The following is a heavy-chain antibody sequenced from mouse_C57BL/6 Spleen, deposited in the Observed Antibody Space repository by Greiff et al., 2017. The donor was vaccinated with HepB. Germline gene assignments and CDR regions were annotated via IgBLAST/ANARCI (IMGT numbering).Heavy chain of an antibody. J-gene: IGHJ4*01. V-gene: IGHV1-4*01. CDR2: INPSSGYT. CDR3: ERKAPYGSSFYYDMDD. CDR1: GYTFTSYT. D-gene: IGHD1-1*01. Sequence: VQLQQSGAELARPGASVKMSCKASGYTFTSYTMHWVKQRPGQGLEWIGYINPSSGYTKYNQKFKDKATLTADKSSSTAYMQLSSLTSEDSAVYYCERKAPYGSSFYYDMDDWGEGTSVTVSA.